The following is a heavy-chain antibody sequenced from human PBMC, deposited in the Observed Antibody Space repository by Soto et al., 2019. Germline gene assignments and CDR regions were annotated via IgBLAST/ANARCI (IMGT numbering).Heavy chain of an antibody. J-gene: IGHJ4*02. CDR2: ISYDGSNK. CDR3: ARSKTGAFTYLFDY. CDR1: GFTFSSYA. D-gene: IGHD7-27*01. V-gene: IGHV3-30*04. Sequence: GGSLRLSCAASGFTFSSYAMHWVRQAPGKGLEWVAVISYDGSNKYYADSVKGRFTISRDNSKNTLYLQMNSLRAEDTAVYYGARSKTGAFTYLFDYWGQGTLVTVSS.